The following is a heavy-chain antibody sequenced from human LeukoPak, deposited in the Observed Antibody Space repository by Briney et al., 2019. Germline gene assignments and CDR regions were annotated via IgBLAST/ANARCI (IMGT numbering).Heavy chain of an antibody. D-gene: IGHD6-19*01. CDR2: MNPNSGNT. J-gene: IGHJ6*03. V-gene: IGHV1-8*02. Sequence: ASVKVSCKASGYTFTSYYMHWVRQAPGQGLEWMGWMNPNSGNTGYAQKFQGRVTMTRNTSISTAYMELSSLRSEDTAVYYCARSLVNQYKWLAPLPRYYYYYYYMDVWGKGTTVTVSS. CDR3: ARSLVNQYKWLAPLPRYYYYYYYMDV. CDR1: GYTFTSYY.